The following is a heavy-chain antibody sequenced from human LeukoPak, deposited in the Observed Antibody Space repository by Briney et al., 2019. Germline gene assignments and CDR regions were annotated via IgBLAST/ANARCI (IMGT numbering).Heavy chain of an antibody. V-gene: IGHV4-61*02. CDR2: IYTSGST. Sequence: SETLSLTCTVSGGSISSGSYYWSWIRQPAGKGLEWIGRIYTSGSTNYNPSLKSRVTISVDTSKNQFSLELSSVTAAGTAVYYCAREENAFDIWGQGTMVTVSS. J-gene: IGHJ3*02. CDR1: GGSISSGSYY. CDR3: AREENAFDI.